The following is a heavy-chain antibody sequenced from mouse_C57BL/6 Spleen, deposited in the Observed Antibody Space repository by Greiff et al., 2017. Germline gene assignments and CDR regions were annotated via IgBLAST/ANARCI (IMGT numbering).Heavy chain of an antibody. D-gene: IGHD3-3*01. CDR1: GFTFSDYG. V-gene: IGHV5-17*01. CDR2: ISSGSSTI. J-gene: IGHJ2*01. Sequence: EVKLVESGGGLVKPGGSLKLSCAASGFTFSDYGMHWVRQAPEKGLEWVAYISSGSSTIYYADTVKGRFTISRDNAKNTLFLQMTSLRSEDTAMYYCGGGRRAYYFDYWGQGTTLTVSS. CDR3: GGGRRAYYFDY.